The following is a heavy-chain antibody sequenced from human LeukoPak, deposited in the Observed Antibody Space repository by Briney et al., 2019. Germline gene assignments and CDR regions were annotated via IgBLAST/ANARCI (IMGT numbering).Heavy chain of an antibody. D-gene: IGHD4-17*01. CDR1: GVSFNDYY. CDR2: INHSGYT. Sequence: SSETLSLTCAVSGVSFNDYYWSWVRQPPGKGLDWIGEINHSGYTNDSPSLKSRVTMSIDTSRKQFSLNLRSVTVADTAVYYCTRMTTGHDYWGQGTLVTVSS. CDR3: TRMTTGHDY. V-gene: IGHV4-34*01. J-gene: IGHJ4*02.